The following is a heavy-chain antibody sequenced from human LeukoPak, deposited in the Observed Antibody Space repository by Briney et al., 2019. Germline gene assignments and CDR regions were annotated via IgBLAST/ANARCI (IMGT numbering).Heavy chain of an antibody. CDR2: INSDGSST. Sequence: GGSLRLSCAASGFTFSSYWMHWVRQAPGKGLVWVSRINSDGSSTSYADSVKGRFTISRDNAKNTLYLQMNSLRAEDTAVYYCAKGGSIAAAGILADYWGQGTLVTVSS. V-gene: IGHV3-74*01. J-gene: IGHJ4*02. CDR3: AKGGSIAAAGILADY. CDR1: GFTFSSYW. D-gene: IGHD6-13*01.